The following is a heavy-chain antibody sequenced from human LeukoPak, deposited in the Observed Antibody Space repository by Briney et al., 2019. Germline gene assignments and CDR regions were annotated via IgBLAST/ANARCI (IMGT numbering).Heavy chain of an antibody. CDR2: ISSSSSYI. D-gene: IGHD3-22*01. CDR3: ARDGPYYYDSSGYYYSLGGTFDY. CDR1: GFTFSSYS. Sequence: GGSLRLSCAASGFTFSSYSMNWVRQAPGKGLEWVSSISSSSSYIYYADSVEDRFTISRDNAKNSLYLQINSLRAEDTAVYYCARDGPYYYDSSGYYYSLGGTFDYWGQGTLVTVSS. V-gene: IGHV3-21*01. J-gene: IGHJ4*02.